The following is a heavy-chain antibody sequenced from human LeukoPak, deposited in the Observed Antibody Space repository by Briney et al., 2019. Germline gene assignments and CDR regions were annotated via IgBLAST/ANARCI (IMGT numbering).Heavy chain of an antibody. Sequence: ASVKVSCKASGYTFAAYSLSWVRQAPGQGLEWMGWISTHNHNTKSAQKFQGRVSMTTDTSTTTAYVELSSLRSDDTALYYCARIIPYGSGTYYYDFWGQGTLVTVSS. CDR2: ISTHNHNT. D-gene: IGHD3-10*01. J-gene: IGHJ4*02. V-gene: IGHV1-18*01. CDR1: GYTFAAYS. CDR3: ARIIPYGSGTYYYDF.